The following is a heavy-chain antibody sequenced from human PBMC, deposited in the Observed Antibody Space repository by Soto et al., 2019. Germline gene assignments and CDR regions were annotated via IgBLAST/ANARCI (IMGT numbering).Heavy chain of an antibody. CDR1: GFIFSDYV. V-gene: IGHV3-30*04. CDR2: ISYDGTNK. Sequence: QVQLVQSGGGVVQPGTSLRLSCAASGFIFSDYVMYWFRQTPGKGLEWMAVISYDGTNKHYANSVKGRFFISRDNSNNTLYLQMSSLRPEESAIYYCGRVITGRYQGPCDVWGRGTLVAFSS. CDR3: GRVITGRYQGPCDV. J-gene: IGHJ3*01. D-gene: IGHD3-22*01.